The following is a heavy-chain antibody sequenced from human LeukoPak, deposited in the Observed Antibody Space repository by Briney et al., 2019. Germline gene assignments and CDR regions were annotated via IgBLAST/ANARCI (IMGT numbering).Heavy chain of an antibody. CDR1: GGSFSGYY. J-gene: IGHJ4*02. CDR3: ARAYSSSWYVRYYFDY. D-gene: IGHD6-13*01. Sequence: SETLSLTCAGYGGSFSGYYWCGSRQPPGKGLERIGEINHSGSTNYNPSLKSRVTISVDTSKNQFSLKLSSVTAADTAVYYCARAYSSSWYVRYYFDYWGQGTLVTVSS. V-gene: IGHV4-34*01. CDR2: INHSGST.